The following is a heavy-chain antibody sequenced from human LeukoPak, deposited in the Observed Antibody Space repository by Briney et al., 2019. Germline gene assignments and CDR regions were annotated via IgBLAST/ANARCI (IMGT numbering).Heavy chain of an antibody. D-gene: IGHD6-13*01. Sequence: GGSLRLSCAASGFTFSNNWMSWVRQAAGKGLEWVANINPDGGTEYYVGSWKGRFTISRDNAKSSLYLEMNSLRDEDTAVYYCARGDSSTGWWFDPWGQGTRVTVSS. CDR3: ARGDSSTGWWFDP. V-gene: IGHV3-7*01. CDR1: GFTFSNNW. CDR2: INPDGGTE. J-gene: IGHJ5*02.